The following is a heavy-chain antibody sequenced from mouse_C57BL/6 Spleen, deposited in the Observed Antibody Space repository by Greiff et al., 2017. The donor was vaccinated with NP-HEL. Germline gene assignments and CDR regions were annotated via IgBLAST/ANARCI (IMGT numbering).Heavy chain of an antibody. CDR1: GYAFSSSW. D-gene: IGHD1-1*01. CDR2: IYPGDGDT. Sequence: LQESGPELVKPGASVKISCKASGYAFSSSWMNWVKQRPGKGLEWIGRIYPGDGDTNYNGKFKGKATLTADKSSSTAYMQLSSLTSEDSAVYFCARLITTVVAYYFDYWGQGTTLTVSS. J-gene: IGHJ2*01. V-gene: IGHV1-82*01. CDR3: ARLITTVVAYYFDY.